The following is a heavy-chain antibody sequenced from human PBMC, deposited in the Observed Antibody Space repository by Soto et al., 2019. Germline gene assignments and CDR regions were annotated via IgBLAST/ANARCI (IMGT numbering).Heavy chain of an antibody. D-gene: IGHD2-15*01. CDR1: GYNFTSYN. J-gene: IGHJ2*01. CDR2: ISTYSGDT. CDR3: ASDGGRGDFDL. Sequence: QVQLVQSGAEVKKPGASVKVSCKASGYNFTSYNIGWVRQAPGQGLEWMGWISTYSGDTKYVQNLQDRVIMTTDTSTSTAYMELRSLRSDDTAMYYCASDGGRGDFDLWGRGTLVTVSS. V-gene: IGHV1-18*01.